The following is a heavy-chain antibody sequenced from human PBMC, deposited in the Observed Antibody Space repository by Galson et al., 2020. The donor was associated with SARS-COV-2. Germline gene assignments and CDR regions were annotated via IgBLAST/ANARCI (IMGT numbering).Heavy chain of an antibody. J-gene: IGHJ4*02. D-gene: IGHD2-2*02. CDR1: FILSDYE. V-gene: IGHV3-48*03. CDR3: ARQYQLLYRYYDL. CDR2: ISGGSSSI. Sequence: FILSDYEMNWVRQAPGKGLEWVAYISGGSSSIYYADSVEGRFTISRDNAKNSLYLQMNSLRVEDTAVYYCARQYQLLYRYYDLWGQGTQVTVSS.